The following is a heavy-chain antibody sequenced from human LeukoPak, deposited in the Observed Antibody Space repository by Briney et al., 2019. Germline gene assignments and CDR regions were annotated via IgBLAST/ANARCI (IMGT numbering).Heavy chain of an antibody. CDR1: GGTFSSYA. Sequence: ASVKVSCKASGGTFSSYAISWVRQAPGQGLEWMGGNIPIFGTANYAQKFQGRVTITADESTSTAYMELSSLRSEDTAVYYCARGGSGVAFDIWGQGTMVTVSS. D-gene: IGHD6-25*01. CDR2: NIPIFGTA. CDR3: ARGGSGVAFDI. V-gene: IGHV1-69*13. J-gene: IGHJ3*02.